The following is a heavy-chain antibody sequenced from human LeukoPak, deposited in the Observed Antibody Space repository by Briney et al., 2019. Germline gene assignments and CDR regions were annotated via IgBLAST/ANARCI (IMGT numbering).Heavy chain of an antibody. D-gene: IGHD2-2*01. Sequence: PGRSLRLSCEASGFNFDDYGMHWVRQVPGKCLEWVAGVSWNSGNIGYGDSVKGRFTISRDNAKKSLYLQMNSLRSEDTALYYCAKGVNAVWHYYMDVWGKGTAVTVSS. CDR1: GFNFDDYG. V-gene: IGHV3-9*01. CDR3: AKGVNAVWHYYMDV. CDR2: VSWNSGNI. J-gene: IGHJ6*03.